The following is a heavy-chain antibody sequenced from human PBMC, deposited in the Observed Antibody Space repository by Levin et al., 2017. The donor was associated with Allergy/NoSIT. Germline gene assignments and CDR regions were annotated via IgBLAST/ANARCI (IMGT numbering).Heavy chain of an antibody. Sequence: AGGSLRLSCAASGFTFSSYNMNWVRQAPGKGLEWVSTVTSGNYIYYAGSVKGRFTISRDNAKNSLYLQMNSLRAEDTAVYYCARALYDSSSSYYYGMDVWGQGTTVTVSS. D-gene: IGHD6-6*01. CDR2: VTSGNYI. V-gene: IGHV3-21*01. CDR3: ARALYDSSSSYYYGMDV. CDR1: GFTFSSYN. J-gene: IGHJ6*02.